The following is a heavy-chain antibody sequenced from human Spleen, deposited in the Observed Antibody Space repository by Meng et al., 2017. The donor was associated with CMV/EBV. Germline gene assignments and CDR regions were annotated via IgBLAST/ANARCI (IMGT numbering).Heavy chain of an antibody. V-gene: IGHV1-8*02. CDR3: ARGLSGFYFNLAGPNMDY. CDR2: MNPNSGNT. Sequence: ASVKVSCKASGYNFITYEINWVRQATGQGLEWMGWMNPNSGNTGYAQKFQGRVTITRDTSISTFYMELSGLRSDDTAVYYCARGLSGFYFNLAGPNMDYWGQGTLVTVSS. J-gene: IGHJ4*02. D-gene: IGHD3-3*01. CDR1: GYNFITYE.